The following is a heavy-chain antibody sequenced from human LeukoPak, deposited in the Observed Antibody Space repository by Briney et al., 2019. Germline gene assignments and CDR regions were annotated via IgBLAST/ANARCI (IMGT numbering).Heavy chain of an antibody. Sequence: SVTLSLTCTVSGGSISSYYWSWIRQPPGKGLEWIGYIYYSGSTNYNPSLKSRVTLSVDTSKNQFSLKLSSVTAADTAVYYCAREGSSGGWFDPWGQGTLVTVSS. V-gene: IGHV4-59*01. D-gene: IGHD6-13*01. CDR3: AREGSSGGWFDP. CDR1: GGSISSYY. J-gene: IGHJ5*02. CDR2: IYYSGST.